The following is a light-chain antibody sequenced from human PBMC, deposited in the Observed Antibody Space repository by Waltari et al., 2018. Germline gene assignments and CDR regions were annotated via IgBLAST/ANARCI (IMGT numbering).Light chain of an antibody. Sequence: DIQMTQSPSSLSASVGDRVTITCRASQSISSYLNWYQQKPGKAPKLLIYAASSLQSGVPSRFSGSGSGTDFTLTISSLQPEEFATYYCQQSYSPRTFGQGTKLEIK. CDR2: AAS. J-gene: IGKJ2*01. CDR1: QSISSY. CDR3: QQSYSPRT. V-gene: IGKV1-39*01.